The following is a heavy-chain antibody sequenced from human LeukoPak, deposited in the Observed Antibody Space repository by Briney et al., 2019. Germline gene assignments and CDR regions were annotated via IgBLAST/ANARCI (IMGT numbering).Heavy chain of an antibody. D-gene: IGHD4-23*01. CDR2: IVPNNGGT. Sequence: ASVTVSFKASGYTFSVYYIHWVRQAPAQGREWMGWIVPNNGGTNYAQKFQGRVTMTRDTSISTAYMELSSLRSDDTAVYFCTRGIFMPGNYGAFDIWGQGTTVTVSS. J-gene: IGHJ3*02. CDR1: GYTFSVYY. V-gene: IGHV1-2*02. CDR3: TRGIFMPGNYGAFDI.